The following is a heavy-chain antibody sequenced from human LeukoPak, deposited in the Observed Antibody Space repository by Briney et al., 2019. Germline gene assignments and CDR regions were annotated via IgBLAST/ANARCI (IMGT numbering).Heavy chain of an antibody. V-gene: IGHV3-23*01. CDR2: ISGSGATT. D-gene: IGHD6-13*01. J-gene: IGHJ4*02. CDR3: ALKGYTSRRPFDY. Sequence: GGSLRLSYVVSGFTFSSYAVNWVRLAPGKGLEWVSFISGSGATTYYADSVKGRFVISRDNSKNTLYLQMNSLRAEDTAIYFCALKGYTSRRPFDYWGQGTLVTVSS. CDR1: GFTFSSYA.